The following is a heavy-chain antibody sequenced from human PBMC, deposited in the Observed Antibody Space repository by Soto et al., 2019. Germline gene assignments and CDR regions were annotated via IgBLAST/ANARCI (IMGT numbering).Heavy chain of an antibody. CDR2: IHYSGSI. CDR3: AREDDGGDRDYYGLDV. D-gene: IGHD2-21*02. Sequence: QVQLQQSGPGLVKPSQTLSLTCTVSGGSISYEYYHWTWIRQSPGKGLEWIGYIHYSGSIIYNPSFKNRVTISVDTSKNQFSLQLSSVTAADTAVYFCAREDDGGDRDYYGLDVWGQGTTVTVSS. J-gene: IGHJ6*02. V-gene: IGHV4-30-4*08. CDR1: GGSISYEYYH.